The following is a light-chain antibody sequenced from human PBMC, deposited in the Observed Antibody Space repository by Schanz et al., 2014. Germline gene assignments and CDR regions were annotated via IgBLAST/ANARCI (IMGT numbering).Light chain of an antibody. CDR1: QSVSSY. J-gene: IGKJ3*01. CDR2: DAS. Sequence: EIVLTQSPATLSLSPGERATLSCRASQSVSSYLAWYQQKPGQAPRLLIYDASNRATGIPARFSGSGSGTDFTLTIRSLEPEDFAVYYCQHRSIWPPGITFGPGTKVVIK. CDR3: QHRSIWPPGIT. V-gene: IGKV3-11*01.